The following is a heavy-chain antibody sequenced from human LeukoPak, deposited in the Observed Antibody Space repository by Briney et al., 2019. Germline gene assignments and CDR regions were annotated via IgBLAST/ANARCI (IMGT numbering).Heavy chain of an antibody. CDR2: IVVGSGNT. CDR3: AAVRSSYYYYGMDV. CDR1: GFTFTSST. V-gene: IGHV1-58*02. Sequence: WASVKVSCKASGFTFTSSTMQWVRQARGQRLEWIGWIVVGSGNTHYAQKFQERVTITRGMSTSTAYMELSSLRSEDTAVYYCAAVRSSYYYYGMDVWGQGTTVTVSS. D-gene: IGHD6-6*01. J-gene: IGHJ6*02.